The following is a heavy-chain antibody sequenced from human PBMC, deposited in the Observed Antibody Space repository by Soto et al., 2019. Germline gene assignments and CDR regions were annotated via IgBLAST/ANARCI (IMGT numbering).Heavy chain of an antibody. D-gene: IGHD5-18*01. CDR3: VRGDGDYHDGNGYLGRH. CDR1: GFTFSSYW. CDR2: INSDGSTT. Sequence: GGSLRLSCAASGFTFSSYWMHWVRQAPGMGLVWVSRINSDGSTTTYADSVKGRFTISRDNAKNTLYLQMNSLRVEDTAVYYCVRGDGDYHDGNGYLGRHWGQGTLVTFSS. V-gene: IGHV3-74*01. J-gene: IGHJ4*02.